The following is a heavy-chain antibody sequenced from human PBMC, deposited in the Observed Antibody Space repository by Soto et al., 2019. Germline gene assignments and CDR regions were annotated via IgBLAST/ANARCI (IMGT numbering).Heavy chain of an antibody. Sequence: GASVKVSCKASGYTFTSYDINWVRQATGQGLEWMGWMNPNSGNTGYAQKFQGRVTMTRNTSIRTAYMELNSLRSEDTAVYYCARMGALDTFDIWGQGTMVTVSS. D-gene: IGHD1-26*01. CDR3: ARMGALDTFDI. V-gene: IGHV1-8*01. CDR1: GYTFTSYD. CDR2: MNPNSGNT. J-gene: IGHJ3*02.